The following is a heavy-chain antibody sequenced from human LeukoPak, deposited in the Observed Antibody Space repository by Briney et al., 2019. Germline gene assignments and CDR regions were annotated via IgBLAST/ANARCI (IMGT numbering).Heavy chain of an antibody. J-gene: IGHJ4*02. V-gene: IGHV1-8*01. CDR2: MNPNSGNT. CDR1: GYTFTTYD. CDR3: ARRIRGAPTDY. D-gene: IGHD3-10*01. Sequence: ASVKVSCKASGYTFTTYDLNWVRQATGQGLEWMGWMNPNSGNTGYVQKFQGRVTMTRNISITTAYMELSNLTSEDTAVYYCARRIRGAPTDYWGQGTLVTVSS.